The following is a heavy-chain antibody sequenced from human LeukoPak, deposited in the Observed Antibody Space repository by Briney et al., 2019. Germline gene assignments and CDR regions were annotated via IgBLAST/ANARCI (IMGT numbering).Heavy chain of an antibody. CDR2: IYTSGST. CDR1: GGSISSGSHY. J-gene: IGHJ4*02. CDR3: ASTTSSIAARWDYFDY. D-gene: IGHD6-6*01. Sequence: PSQTLSLTCTVSGGSISSGSHYWSWIRQPAGKGLEWIGRIYTSGSTNYNPSLKSRVTISVDTSKNQFSLKLSSVTAADTAVYYCASTTSSIAARWDYFDYWGQGTLVTVSS. V-gene: IGHV4-61*02.